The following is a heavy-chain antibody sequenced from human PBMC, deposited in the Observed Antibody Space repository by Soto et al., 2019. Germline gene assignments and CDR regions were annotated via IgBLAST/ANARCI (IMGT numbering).Heavy chain of an antibody. J-gene: IGHJ5*02. CDR2: ISAYNGNT. V-gene: IGHV1-18*01. Sequence: GASVKVSCKASGYTFTSYGISWVRQAPGQGLEWMGWISAYNGNTNYAQKLQGRVTMTTDTSTSTAYMELRSLRSDHTAVYYCARERCSSTRCPGGWFAPWGQGTLVTVSS. CDR3: ARERCSSTRCPGGWFAP. CDR1: GYTFTSYG. D-gene: IGHD2-2*01.